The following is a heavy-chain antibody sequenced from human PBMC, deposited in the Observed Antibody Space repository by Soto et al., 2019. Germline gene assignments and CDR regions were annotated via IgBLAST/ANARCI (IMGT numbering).Heavy chain of an antibody. CDR1: GYTFTNYA. Sequence: QVQLVQSGAEEKKPGASVKVSCKASGYTFTNYAMHWVRQAPGQRLEWMGWINAGNGNTKYSQKFPGRVTITRDASASTACMELSSLRSEDTAVYYCARVSGYYVLDYWGQGTLVTVSS. D-gene: IGHD3-10*02. J-gene: IGHJ4*02. V-gene: IGHV1-3*05. CDR3: ARVSGYYVLDY. CDR2: INAGNGNT.